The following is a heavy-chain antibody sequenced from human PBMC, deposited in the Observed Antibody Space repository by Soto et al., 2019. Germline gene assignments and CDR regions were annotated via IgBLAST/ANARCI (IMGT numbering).Heavy chain of an antibody. Sequence: EVQLVESGGGLVQPGRSLRLSCAASGFTFGDYAMHWVRQAPGKGLEWVSGSNWNGATTGYADSVKGRFTISRDNTKNSLYLQINSLRTEDTALYYCAKGYNRNGGSFNYWGQGTLVTVSS. CDR2: SNWNGATT. CDR3: AKGYNRNGGSFNY. CDR1: GFTFGDYA. V-gene: IGHV3-9*01. J-gene: IGHJ4*02. D-gene: IGHD5-12*01.